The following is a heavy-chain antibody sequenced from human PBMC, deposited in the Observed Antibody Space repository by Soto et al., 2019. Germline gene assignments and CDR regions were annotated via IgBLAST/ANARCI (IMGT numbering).Heavy chain of an antibody. J-gene: IGHJ4*02. CDR3: AREVRGLPRLFDY. CDR2: IYYSGST. V-gene: IGHV4-59*01. CDR1: GGSISSYY. Sequence: SETLSLTCTVSGGSISSYYWSWIRQPPGKGLEWIGYIYYSGSTNYNPSLKSRVTISVDTSKNQFSLKLSSVTAADTAVYYCAREVRGLPRLFDYWGQGTLVTVSS. D-gene: IGHD1-26*01.